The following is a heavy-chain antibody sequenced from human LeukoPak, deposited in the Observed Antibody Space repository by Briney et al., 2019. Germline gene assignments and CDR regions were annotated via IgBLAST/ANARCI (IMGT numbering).Heavy chain of an antibody. J-gene: IGHJ3*02. CDR1: GGSFSGYY. CDR2: INHSGST. Sequence: SETLPLTCAVYGGSFSGYYWSWIRQPPGKGLEWIGEINHSGSTNYNPSLKSRVTISVDTSKNQFSLKLSSVTAADTAVYYCTRVARAAFDIWGQGTMVTVSS. V-gene: IGHV4-34*01. CDR3: TRVARAAFDI.